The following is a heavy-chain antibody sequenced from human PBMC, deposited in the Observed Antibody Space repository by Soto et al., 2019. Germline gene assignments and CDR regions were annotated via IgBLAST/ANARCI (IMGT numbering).Heavy chain of an antibody. Sequence: QPGGSLRLSCAASGFTFSSYAMHWVRQAPERGLEWVSVIYSSGTTYYADSVKGRFTISRDTSKNTLYLQVKSLRADDTAIYYCTRDSESGTKGRWFDLWGQGTLVTVSS. V-gene: IGHV3-53*01. CDR3: TRDSESGTKGRWFDL. J-gene: IGHJ5*02. CDR1: GFTFSSYA. CDR2: IYSSGTT. D-gene: IGHD3-10*01.